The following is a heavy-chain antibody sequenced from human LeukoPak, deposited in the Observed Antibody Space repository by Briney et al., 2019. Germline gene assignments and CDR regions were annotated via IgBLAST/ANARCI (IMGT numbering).Heavy chain of an antibody. CDR3: ARVPRVAGAFDI. D-gene: IGHD6-25*01. V-gene: IGHV4-59*08. Sequence: PSETLSLTCTVSGGSISNYYWSWIRQPPGKGLEWIGYIYDSESTNYNPYSGNTNSNPSLKSRVTISVDTSKNQFSLKLSSVTAADTAVYYCARVPRVAGAFDIWGQGTVVTVSS. CDR1: GGSISNYY. CDR2: IYDSESTNYNPYSGNT. J-gene: IGHJ3*02.